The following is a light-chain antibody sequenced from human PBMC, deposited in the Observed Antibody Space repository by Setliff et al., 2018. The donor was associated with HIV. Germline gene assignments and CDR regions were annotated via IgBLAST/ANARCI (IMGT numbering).Light chain of an antibody. V-gene: IGLV2-14*01. J-gene: IGLJ1*01. Sequence: QSALIQPASVSGSPGQSITISCTGTSSDVGGYSYVSWYQQHPGKAPKLIIYEVTNRPSGVSNRFSGSKSGNTASLTISGLQAEDEADYYCSSYTSSNTSYVFGAGTKVTVL. CDR3: SSYTSSNTSYV. CDR1: SSDVGGYSY. CDR2: EVT.